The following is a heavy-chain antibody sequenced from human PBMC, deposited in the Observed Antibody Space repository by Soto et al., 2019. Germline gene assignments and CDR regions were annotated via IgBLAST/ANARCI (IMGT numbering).Heavy chain of an antibody. V-gene: IGHV3-48*01. CDR3: ARVSYCGGDCYSEYFQH. CDR1: GFTFSSYS. D-gene: IGHD2-21*02. CDR2: ISSSSSTI. J-gene: IGHJ1*01. Sequence: EVQLVESGGGLVQPGGSLRLSCAASGFTFSSYSMNWVRQAPGKGLEWVSYISSSSSTIYYADSVKGRFTISRDNAKKTLYLQRSGLGGEETAVYYCARVSYCGGDCYSEYFQHWGQGTLVTVSS.